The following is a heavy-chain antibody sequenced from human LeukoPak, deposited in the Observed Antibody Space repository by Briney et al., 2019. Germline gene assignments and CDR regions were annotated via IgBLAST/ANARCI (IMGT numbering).Heavy chain of an antibody. CDR1: GDTLTELS. CDR2: FDPEDGET. CDR3: ATVVVRTTGDYQGPFDY. J-gene: IGHJ4*02. D-gene: IGHD4-17*01. Sequence: ASVKVSCKVSGDTLTELSMHWVRQAPGKGLEWMGGFDPEDGETIYAQKFQGRVTMTEDTSTDTAYMELSSLRSEDTAVYYCATVVVRTTGDYQGPFDYWGQGTLVTVSS. V-gene: IGHV1-24*01.